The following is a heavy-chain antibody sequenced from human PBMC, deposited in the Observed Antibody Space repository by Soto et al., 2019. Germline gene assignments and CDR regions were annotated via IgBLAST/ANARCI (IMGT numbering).Heavy chain of an antibody. CDR1: GGTFSSYA. Sequence: QVQLVQSGAEVKKPGSSVKVSCKASGGTFSSYAISWVRQAPGQGLEWMGGIIPIFGTANYAQKFQGRVTITADESTITAYMELSSLRSEDTALYYCARNCGGDCYDAFDIWGQGTMVTVSS. V-gene: IGHV1-69*01. D-gene: IGHD2-21*02. J-gene: IGHJ3*02. CDR3: ARNCGGDCYDAFDI. CDR2: IIPIFGTA.